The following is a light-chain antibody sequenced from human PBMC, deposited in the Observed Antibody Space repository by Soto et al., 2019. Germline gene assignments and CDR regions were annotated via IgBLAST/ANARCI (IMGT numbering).Light chain of an antibody. Sequence: QSVLTHPPSVSSAPGHDVTIAYSGSSSDIGGNSVSWYQQVPGTAPKRLIYDNNKRPSGIPDRFSGSKSGTSATLGISGLHTGDEPDYHCGTWDSSLSAYVFGAGTKVTVL. J-gene: IGLJ1*01. CDR3: GTWDSSLSAYV. CDR1: SSDIGGNS. V-gene: IGLV1-51*01. CDR2: DNN.